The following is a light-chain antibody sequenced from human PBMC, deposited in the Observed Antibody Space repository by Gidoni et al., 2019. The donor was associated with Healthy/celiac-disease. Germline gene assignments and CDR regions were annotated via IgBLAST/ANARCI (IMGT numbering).Light chain of an antibody. Sequence: QSALTRPASVSGSPGQSLTISSTVTSSDVGGYNYVSWYQQHPGKAPKLLIYEVSNRPSGVSNRFSGSKSGNTASLTISGLQAEDEADYYCSSYTSSSTFGVFGGGTKLTVL. CDR1: SSDVGGYNY. CDR2: EVS. CDR3: SSYTSSSTFGV. J-gene: IGLJ3*02. V-gene: IGLV2-14*01.